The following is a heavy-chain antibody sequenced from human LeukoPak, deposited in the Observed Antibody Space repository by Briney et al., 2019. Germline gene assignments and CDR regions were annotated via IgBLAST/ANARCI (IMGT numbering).Heavy chain of an antibody. D-gene: IGHD6-19*01. CDR3: AKIAAIVGYSSGWYSSFDP. CDR1: GFTFSSYE. CDR2: ISSSGSTI. V-gene: IGHV3-48*03. Sequence: GGSLRLSCAASGFTFSSYEMNWVRQAPGKGLEWVSYISSSGSTIYYADSVKGRSTISRDNAKNSLYLQMNSLRAEDTAVYYCAKIAAIVGYSSGWYSSFDPWGQGTLVTVSS. J-gene: IGHJ5*02.